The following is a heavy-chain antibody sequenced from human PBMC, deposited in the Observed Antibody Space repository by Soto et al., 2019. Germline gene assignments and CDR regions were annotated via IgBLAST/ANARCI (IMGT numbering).Heavy chain of an antibody. CDR3: ARDGPFGVGGYEPSHDAFDI. V-gene: IGHV3-33*01. CDR2: IWYDGSNK. CDR1: GFTFSSYG. J-gene: IGHJ3*02. Sequence: GGSLRLSCAASGFTFSSYGMHWVRQAPGKGLEWVAVIWYDGSNKYYADSVKGRFTISRDNSKNTLYLQMNSLRAEDTAVYYCARDGPFGVGGYEPSHDAFDIWGQGTMVTVSS. D-gene: IGHD5-12*01.